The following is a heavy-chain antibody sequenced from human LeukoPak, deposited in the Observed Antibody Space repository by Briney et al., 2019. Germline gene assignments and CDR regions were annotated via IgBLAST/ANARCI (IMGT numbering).Heavy chain of an antibody. CDR2: INHSGST. CDR3: ARHSVGRVIDY. CDR1: DGSFSGYY. D-gene: IGHD3-10*01. J-gene: IGHJ4*02. Sequence: SETLSLTCAVYDGSFSGYYWSWIRQPPGKGLEWIGEINHSGSTNYNPSLKSRVTISVDTSKNQFSLKLSSVTAADTAVYYCARHSVGRVIDYWGQGTLVTVSS. V-gene: IGHV4-34*01.